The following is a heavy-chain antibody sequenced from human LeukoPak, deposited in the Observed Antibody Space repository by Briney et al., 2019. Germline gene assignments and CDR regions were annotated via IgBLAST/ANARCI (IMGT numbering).Heavy chain of an antibody. V-gene: IGHV3-11*01. CDR1: GFTFSDYY. J-gene: IGHJ4*02. CDR2: ISSSGSTI. CDR3: ARSRYYYDSSGYVFDY. D-gene: IGHD3-22*01. Sequence: GGSLRLSCAASGFTFSDYYMSWIRQAPGKGLEWVSYISSSGSTIYYADSAKGRFTISRDNAKNSLYLQMNSLRAEDTALYYCARSRYYYDSSGYVFDYWGQGTLVTVSS.